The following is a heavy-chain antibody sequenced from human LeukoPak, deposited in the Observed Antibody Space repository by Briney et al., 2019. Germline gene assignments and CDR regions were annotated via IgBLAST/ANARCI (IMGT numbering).Heavy chain of an antibody. Sequence: PGRSLRLSCAAYGFMFDDHAMHWVRQAPGKGLEWVSGISWNSGSIGYADSVKGRFTISRDNAKNSLYLQMNSLRAEDTALYYCAKDTHMNYDSSGYYYYWGQGTLVTVSS. V-gene: IGHV3-9*01. CDR2: ISWNSGSI. D-gene: IGHD3-22*01. CDR1: GFMFDDHA. CDR3: AKDTHMNYDSSGYYYY. J-gene: IGHJ4*02.